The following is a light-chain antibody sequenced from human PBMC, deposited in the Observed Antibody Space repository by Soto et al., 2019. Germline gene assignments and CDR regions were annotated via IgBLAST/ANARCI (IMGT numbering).Light chain of an antibody. CDR1: QSIGRF. J-gene: IGKJ1*01. CDR3: QQCYMGWT. CDR2: DAS. V-gene: IGKV1-5*01. Sequence: DIQMTQSPSTLSASVGDRVTITGRASQSIGRFLAWYQHQPGKAPKLLIYDASTLESGVPSRFSGTGSGTEFTFSITSLQPEDFGTYYCQQCYMGWTFGQGTKVDFK.